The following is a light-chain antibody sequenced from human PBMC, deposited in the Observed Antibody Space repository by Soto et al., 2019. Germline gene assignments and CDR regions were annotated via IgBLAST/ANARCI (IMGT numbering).Light chain of an antibody. CDR1: SSDVGGYNY. Sequence: QSVLTQPASVSGSPGQSITIARTGTSSDVGGYNYVSWYQQYPGKAPRLVISDVSNRPSGVFNRFSGSKSGNSASLTISGLQAEDEADYYCSSYTSSSTYVFGTGTKVTVL. J-gene: IGLJ1*01. CDR3: SSYTSSSTYV. CDR2: DVS. V-gene: IGLV2-14*01.